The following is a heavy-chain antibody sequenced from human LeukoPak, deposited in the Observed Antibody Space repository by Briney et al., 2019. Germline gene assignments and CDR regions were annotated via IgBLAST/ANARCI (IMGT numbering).Heavy chain of an antibody. CDR1: GGSISSNFHY. J-gene: IGHJ4*02. Sequence: SETLSLTCTVSGGSISSNFHYWDWIRQPPGKGLEWIGYIYYSGSTNYNPSLKGRVTISVDTSKNQFSLKLSSVTAADTAVYYCARGEIAAAFDYWGQGTLVTVSS. CDR2: IYYSGST. CDR3: ARGEIAAAFDY. D-gene: IGHD6-13*01. V-gene: IGHV4-61*05.